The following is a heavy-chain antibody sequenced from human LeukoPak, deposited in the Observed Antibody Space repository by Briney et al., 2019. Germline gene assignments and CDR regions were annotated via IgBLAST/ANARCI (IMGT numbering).Heavy chain of an antibody. CDR3: ARAGWLRLNYFDY. J-gene: IGHJ4*02. V-gene: IGHV3-11*01. CDR1: GFTFSDYY. D-gene: IGHD5-12*01. CDR2: ISSSGSTI. Sequence: GGPLRLSCAASGFTFSDYYMSWIRQARGKGLEWGSYISSSGSTIYYADSVKGRFTISRDNAKNSLYLQMNSLRAEDTAVYYCARAGWLRLNYFDYWGQGTLVTVSS.